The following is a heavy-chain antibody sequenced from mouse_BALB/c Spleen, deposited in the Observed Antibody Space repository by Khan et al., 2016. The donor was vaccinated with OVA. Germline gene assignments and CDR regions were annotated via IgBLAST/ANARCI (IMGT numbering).Heavy chain of an antibody. CDR3: ARPPNLSYAQDH. CDR1: GYTFTNYG. D-gene: IGHD6-1*01. J-gene: IGHJ4*01. Sequence: QIQLVQSGPELKKPGETVKISCKASGYTFTNYGMNWVKKSPGKALKWMGWINTYTGEPTYADDFKGRFAFSLEISASTAYLQITNLKNEDTATXICARPPNLSYAQDHRGQGTSGNGPS. V-gene: IGHV9-3-1*01. CDR2: INTYTGEP.